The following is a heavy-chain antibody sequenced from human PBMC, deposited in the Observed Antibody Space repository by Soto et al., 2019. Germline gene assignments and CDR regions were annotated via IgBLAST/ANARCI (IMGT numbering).Heavy chain of an antibody. V-gene: IGHV4-34*01. CDR3: ARRYGRAFAY. D-gene: IGHD1-1*01. CDR2: INHSGST. CDR1: GGSFSGYY. Sequence: SETLSLTCAVYGGSFSGYYWSWIRQPPGKGLEWIGEINHSGSTNYNPSLKSRVTISVDTSKNQFSLKLSSVTAADTAVYYCARRYGRAFAYWGQGTLVTVSS. J-gene: IGHJ4*02.